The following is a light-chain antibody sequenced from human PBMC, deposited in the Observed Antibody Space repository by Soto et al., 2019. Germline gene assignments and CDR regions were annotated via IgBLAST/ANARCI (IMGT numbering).Light chain of an antibody. CDR1: QSISRN. V-gene: IGKV1-39*01. CDR3: QQSYNTPPT. J-gene: IGKJ1*01. Sequence: DIPMTQSPSSLSASVGDRVTITCRASQSISRNLNWYQQKQGKAPKLLIYAASSLQSGVPSRFSGSGSGTDFTLTISSLQPEDFATYYCQQSYNTPPTFGQGTKVDIK. CDR2: AAS.